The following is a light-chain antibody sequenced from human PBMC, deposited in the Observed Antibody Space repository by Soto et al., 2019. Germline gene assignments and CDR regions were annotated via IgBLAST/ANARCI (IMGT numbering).Light chain of an antibody. CDR1: SSDVGGYNY. V-gene: IGLV2-14*01. Sequence: QSALTQPASVSGSPGQSITISCTGTSSDVGGYNYVSWYQQRPGKAPKLMIYQVSNRPSGVSNRFSGSKSGNTASLTISGLPAEDEGTYCCSSYTSHSPLGVFGGGTKLTVL. J-gene: IGLJ3*02. CDR2: QVS. CDR3: SSYTSHSPLGV.